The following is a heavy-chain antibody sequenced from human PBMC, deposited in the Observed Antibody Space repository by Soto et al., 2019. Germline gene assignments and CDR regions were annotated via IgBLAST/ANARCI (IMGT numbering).Heavy chain of an antibody. D-gene: IGHD3-3*01. CDR3: AITYYDFDV. V-gene: IGHV3-64*01. CDR1: GFSFSSYD. J-gene: IGHJ6*04. CDR2: VSRNGINT. Sequence: EEQLVQSGGGLVQPGGSLRLSCAASGFSFSSYDLFWVRQAPGKGLEYVSAVSRNGINTYYANSVKGRFTISRDNSKNIMYLQVGNLRAEDMAVYYCAITYYDFDVWGKGTMVIVSS.